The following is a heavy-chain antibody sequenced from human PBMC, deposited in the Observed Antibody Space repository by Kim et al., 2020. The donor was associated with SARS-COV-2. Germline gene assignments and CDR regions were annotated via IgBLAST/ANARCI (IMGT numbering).Heavy chain of an antibody. CDR2: INPYSGNT. Sequence: ASVKVSCKASGYTFTSYYVHWVRQAPGQGLEWMGMINPYSGNTIYAQKFQGRVTMTRDTSTSTVYMELSSLRSEDTAVYYCAREVDYCGGDCSLYFDHWGQGTLVTVSS. CDR1: GYTFTSYY. CDR3: AREVDYCGGDCSLYFDH. D-gene: IGHD2-21*02. J-gene: IGHJ4*02. V-gene: IGHV1-46*01.